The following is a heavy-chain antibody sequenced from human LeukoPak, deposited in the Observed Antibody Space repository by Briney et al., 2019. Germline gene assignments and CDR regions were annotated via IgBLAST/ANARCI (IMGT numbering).Heavy chain of an antibody. V-gene: IGHV5-51*01. CDR2: IYPSDSDT. Sequence: GESLKISCKGSGYSFTSYWIGWGRQMPGKGLEWMGIIYPSDSDTRYSPSFQGQVTISADKSISTAYLQWSSLKASDTAMYYCARGGVYCSTTSCYFDYWGQGTLVTVSS. CDR3: ARGGVYCSTTSCYFDY. CDR1: GYSFTSYW. D-gene: IGHD2-2*01. J-gene: IGHJ4*02.